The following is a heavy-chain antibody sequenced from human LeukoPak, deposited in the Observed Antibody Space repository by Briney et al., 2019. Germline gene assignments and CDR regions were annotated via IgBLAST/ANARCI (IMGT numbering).Heavy chain of an antibody. J-gene: IGHJ4*02. Sequence: GASVKVSCKTSGGTFSSYAINWVRQAPGQGLEWMGWISAYNGNTNYAQKLQGRVTMTTDTSTSTAYMELRSLRSDDTAVYYCALLSPLGHHDYWGQGTLVTVSS. CDR2: ISAYNGNT. CDR3: ALLSPLGHHDY. CDR1: GGTFSSYA. V-gene: IGHV1-18*01.